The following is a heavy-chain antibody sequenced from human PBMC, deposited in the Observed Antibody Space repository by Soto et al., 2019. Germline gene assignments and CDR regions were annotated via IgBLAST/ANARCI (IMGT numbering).Heavy chain of an antibody. V-gene: IGHV1-69*13. CDR1: GGTFSSYA. D-gene: IGHD4-17*01. J-gene: IGHJ6*02. CDR2: IIPIFGTA. CDR3: ARSGDYGDYDYYGMDV. Sequence: ASVKVSCKASGGTFSSYAISWVRQAPGQGLEWMGGIIPIFGTANYAQKFQGRVTITADESTSTAYMELSSLRSEDTAVYYCARSGDYGDYDYYGMDVRGQGTTVTVSS.